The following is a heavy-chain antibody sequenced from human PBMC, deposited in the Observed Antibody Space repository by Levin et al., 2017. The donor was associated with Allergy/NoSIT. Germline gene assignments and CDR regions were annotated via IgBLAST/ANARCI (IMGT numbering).Heavy chain of an antibody. J-gene: IGHJ4*02. V-gene: IGHV4-30-4*01. D-gene: IGHD2-21*02. CDR1: GGSISSGDYY. CDR3: ARGEGDNGSDY. CDR2: IYYSGST. Sequence: PSETLSLTCTVSGGSISSGDYYWSWIRQPPGKGLEWIGYIYYSGSTYYNPSLKSRVTISVDTSKNQFSLKLSSVTAADTAVYYCARGEGDNGSDYWGQGTLVTVSS.